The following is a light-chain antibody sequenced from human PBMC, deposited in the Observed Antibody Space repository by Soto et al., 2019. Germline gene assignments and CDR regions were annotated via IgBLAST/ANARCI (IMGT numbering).Light chain of an antibody. J-gene: IGLJ3*02. Sequence: QSVLTQPPSASGTPGQRVTISCSGSGSNVGTSYVYWYQQLPGTAPKLLLYANNQRPSGVPDRFSGSKSGTSASLAISGLRSEDEADYYCAAWDDSLSGRVFGGGTKLTVL. CDR1: GSNVGTSY. CDR3: AAWDDSLSGRV. V-gene: IGLV1-47*01. CDR2: ANN.